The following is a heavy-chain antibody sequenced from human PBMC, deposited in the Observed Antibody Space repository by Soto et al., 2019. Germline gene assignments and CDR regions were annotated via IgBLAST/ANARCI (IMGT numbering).Heavy chain of an antibody. CDR2: ISAYNGNT. D-gene: IGHD3-22*01. J-gene: IGHJ3*01. CDR3: ARTWMNYYDSSGYSP. V-gene: IGHV1-18*01. Sequence: QVQLVQSGAEVKKPGASVKVSCKASGYTFTSYGISWVRQAPGQGLEWMGWISAYNGNTNYAQKLQGRVTMTTDTSASTDYMELRSLRSDDTAVYYCARTWMNYYDSSGYSPWGQGTMVTVSS. CDR1: GYTFTSYG.